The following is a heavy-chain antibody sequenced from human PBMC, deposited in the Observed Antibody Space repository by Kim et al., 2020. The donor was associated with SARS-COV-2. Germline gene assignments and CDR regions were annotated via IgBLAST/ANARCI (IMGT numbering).Heavy chain of an antibody. Sequence: ADSVKGRFTISRDNSKNTLYLQMNSLRAEDTAVYYCAKGEGSGGSCYVYWGQGTLVTVSS. V-gene: IGHV3-23*01. CDR3: AKGEGSGGSCYVY. J-gene: IGHJ4*02. D-gene: IGHD2-15*01.